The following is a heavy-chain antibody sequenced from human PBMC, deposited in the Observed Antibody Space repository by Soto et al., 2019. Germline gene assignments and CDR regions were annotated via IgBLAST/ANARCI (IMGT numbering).Heavy chain of an antibody. V-gene: IGHV5-51*01. Sequence: GEDPDLSCKGSGYRFNRYWIGLGRQMPGKGPEWMGIIYPGDSDTRDSPSFQGQLTISADKSISPDYLQWSSLKASHTAMYYCARHGDIVGAPAAKDYYYGMDVRGQGTTVTFSS. J-gene: IGHJ6*02. CDR2: IYPGDSDT. CDR1: GYRFNRYW. D-gene: IGHD2-2*01. CDR3: ARHGDIVGAPAAKDYYYGMDV.